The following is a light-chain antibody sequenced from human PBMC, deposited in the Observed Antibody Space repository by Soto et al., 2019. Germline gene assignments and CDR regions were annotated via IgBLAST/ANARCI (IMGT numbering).Light chain of an antibody. CDR2: DAS. Sequence: DIQMTQSPSSLSASVGDRVTITCQASQDISNYLNWYQQKPGKAPKLLIYDASNLETGVPSRFSGGGSGTDFTFTINSLQPEDVATYYCQQYDNLITFGQGTRLEIK. V-gene: IGKV1-33*01. CDR1: QDISNY. J-gene: IGKJ5*01. CDR3: QQYDNLIT.